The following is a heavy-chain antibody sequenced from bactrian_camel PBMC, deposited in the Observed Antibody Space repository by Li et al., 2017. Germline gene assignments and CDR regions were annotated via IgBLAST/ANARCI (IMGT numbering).Heavy chain of an antibody. J-gene: IGHJ4*01. CDR2: IYIHDGNS. Sequence: VQLVESGGGSVQAGGSLRLSCGYTYNGGDMAWFCQAPGKEREGVAAIYIHDGNSYYTDSVKGRFFISHDRAKKTVYLHMYDLKPEDSAMYYCAAATVAYGGSWLVDRIVTYNYWGQGTQVTVS. D-gene: IGHD2*01. V-gene: IGHV3S40*01. CDR3: AAATVAYGGSWLVDRIVTYNY. CDR1: YTYNGGD.